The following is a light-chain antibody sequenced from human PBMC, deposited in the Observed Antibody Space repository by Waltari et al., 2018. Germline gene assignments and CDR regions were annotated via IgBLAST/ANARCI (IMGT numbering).Light chain of an antibody. CDR1: QSVSKY. V-gene: IGKV3-20*01. CDR3: QKYGTVPGT. J-gene: IGKJ1*01. Sequence: EIVLTQSPGTLSLSPGERATLSCRASQSVSKYLAWYQQKPGQAPRLLIYDASTRATGIPDRFSATGWGTDFSLSISRLEPEDFRVYYCQKYGTVPGTFGKGTNVQ. CDR2: DAS.